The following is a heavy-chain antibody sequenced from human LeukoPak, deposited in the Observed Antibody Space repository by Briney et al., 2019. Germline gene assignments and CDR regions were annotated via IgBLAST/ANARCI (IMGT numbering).Heavy chain of an antibody. J-gene: IGHJ6*02. Sequence: PGGSLRLSCAASGFTFSSYAMHWVRQAPGKGLEWVAVISYDGSNKYYADSVKGRFTISRDNSKNTLYLQMNGLRAEDTAVYYCARDVAGYGMDVWGQGTTVTASS. V-gene: IGHV3-30-3*01. D-gene: IGHD3-10*01. CDR2: ISYDGSNK. CDR3: ARDVAGYGMDV. CDR1: GFTFSSYA.